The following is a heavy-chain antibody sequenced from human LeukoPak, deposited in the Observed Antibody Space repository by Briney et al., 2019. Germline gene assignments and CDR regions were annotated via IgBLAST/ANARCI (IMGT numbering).Heavy chain of an antibody. CDR3: ASPEPRYYYDSSGYPYNI. J-gene: IGHJ3*02. V-gene: IGHV3-23*01. CDR2: ISGSGGST. D-gene: IGHD3-22*01. CDR1: GFTFSSYT. Sequence: AGGSLRLSCAASGFTFSSYTMSWVRQAPGKGLEWVSAISGSGGSTYYADSVKGRFTISRDNSKNTPYLQMNSLRAEDTAVYYCASPEPRYYYDSSGYPYNIWGQGTMVTVSS.